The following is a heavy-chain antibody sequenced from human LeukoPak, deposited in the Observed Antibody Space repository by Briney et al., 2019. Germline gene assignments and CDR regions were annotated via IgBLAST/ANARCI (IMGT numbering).Heavy chain of an antibody. J-gene: IGHJ4*02. Sequence: SVKVSCKASGGTFSSYAISWVRQAPGQGLEWLGRIIPIFGTANYAQKFQGRVTITTDESTSTAYMELSSLRSEDTVVYYCTRVDTVTTNWGQGTLVTVSS. CDR3: TRVDTVTTN. CDR2: IIPIFGTA. D-gene: IGHD4-17*01. CDR1: GGTFSSYA. V-gene: IGHV1-69*05.